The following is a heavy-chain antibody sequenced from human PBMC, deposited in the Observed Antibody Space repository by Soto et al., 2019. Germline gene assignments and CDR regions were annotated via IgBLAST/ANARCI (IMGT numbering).Heavy chain of an antibody. CDR3: ATYHGDDWESERRRY. D-gene: IGHD2-21*02. CDR1: GFIFRTYL. Sequence: EVQLEESGGDLVQPGGSLRLSCAASGFIFRTYLMSWVRQAPGKGLDWVANINQDGSVEYYADSVRGRFTISRDNSKKSLFLDLKSLRAEDTAVYYCATYHGDDWESERRRYCGQGTLVSVSS. J-gene: IGHJ4*02. CDR2: INQDGSVE. V-gene: IGHV3-7*01.